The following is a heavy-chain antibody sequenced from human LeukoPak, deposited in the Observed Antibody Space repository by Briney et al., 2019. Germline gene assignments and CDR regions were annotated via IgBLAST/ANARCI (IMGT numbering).Heavy chain of an antibody. CDR2: INPTSGDT. J-gene: IGHJ3*02. D-gene: IGHD3/OR15-3a*01. CDR3: ARAGWTDAFDI. Sequence: ASVKVSCRASGNTFSVYYMRWVRQAPGQGLEWMGRINPTSGDTDYAQNFQGRVTMTRDTSITTAYMELSRLRSDDTALYYCARAGWTDAFDIWGQGTMVTVSS. V-gene: IGHV1-2*06. CDR1: GNTFSVYY.